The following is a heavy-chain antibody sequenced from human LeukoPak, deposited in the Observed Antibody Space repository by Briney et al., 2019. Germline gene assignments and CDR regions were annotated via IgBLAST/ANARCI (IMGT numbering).Heavy chain of an antibody. V-gene: IGHV3-48*01. J-gene: IGHJ4*02. D-gene: IGHD3-9*01. CDR1: GFTFNTYS. Sequence: GRSLRLSCAASGFTFNTYSMSWVRQAPGKGLEWLSYVKSGNYDIQYADSVTGRFTVSRDSATNSLYLQMNDLKAEDTAVYYCARDSDWAFDYWRQGSLVTVSS. CDR3: ARDSDWAFDY. CDR2: VKSGNYDI.